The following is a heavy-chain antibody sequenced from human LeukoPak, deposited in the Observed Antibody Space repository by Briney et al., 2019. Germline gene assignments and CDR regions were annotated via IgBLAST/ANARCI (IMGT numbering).Heavy chain of an antibody. J-gene: IGHJ2*01. CDR2: IYYSGST. Sequence: PSETLSLTCTASGGSISSSSYYWGWIRQPPGKGLERIGCIYYSGSTYYNPSLKSRVTISVDTSKNQFSLKLSSVTAADTAVYYCARGIFGVVILLGYFDLWGRGTLVTVSS. D-gene: IGHD3-3*01. V-gene: IGHV4-39*01. CDR1: GGSISSSSYY. CDR3: ARGIFGVVILLGYFDL.